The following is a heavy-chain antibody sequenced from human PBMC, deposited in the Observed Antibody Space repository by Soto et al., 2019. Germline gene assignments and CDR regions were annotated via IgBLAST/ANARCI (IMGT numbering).Heavy chain of an antibody. CDR3: AAGGTYFDY. CDR2: ISYDGSNK. CDR1: GFTFSSYA. V-gene: IGHV3-30-3*01. Sequence: QVQLVESGGGVVQPGRSLRLSCAASGFTFSSYAMHWVRQAPGKGLEWVAVISYDGSNKYYADSVKGRFTISRDNSKNTLYLQMNSLRAEDTAVYYCAAGGTYFDYWGQGTLVTVSS. D-gene: IGHD1-26*01. J-gene: IGHJ4*02.